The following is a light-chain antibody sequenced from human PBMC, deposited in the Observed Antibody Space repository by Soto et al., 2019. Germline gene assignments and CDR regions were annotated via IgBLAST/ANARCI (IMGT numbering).Light chain of an antibody. CDR1: SSDVGGYNY. Sequence: QSALTQPPSASGSPGQSVTISCTGTSSDVGGYNYVSWYQHHPGKAPKLMIYEVSKRPSGVPDRFSGSKSGNTASLTVSGLQAEDEADYYCCSYAGSNKKVFGGGTKVTVL. CDR3: CSYAGSNKKV. V-gene: IGLV2-8*01. J-gene: IGLJ2*01. CDR2: EVS.